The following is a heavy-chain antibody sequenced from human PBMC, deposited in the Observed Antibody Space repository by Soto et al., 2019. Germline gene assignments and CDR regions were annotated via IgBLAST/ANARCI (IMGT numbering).Heavy chain of an antibody. CDR3: ARGGRGYYDSSSPLFAY. CDR2: IGSAGDT. V-gene: IGHV3-13*01. J-gene: IGHJ4*02. CDR1: GFTFSSYD. D-gene: IGHD3-22*01. Sequence: PGGSLRLSCSASGFTFSSYDMHWVRQATGKGLEWVSAIGSAGDTYYPGSLKGRFSISRENANSSLYLQMNSLRAGDTAVYYCARGGRGYYDSSSPLFAYWGQGTLVTVSS.